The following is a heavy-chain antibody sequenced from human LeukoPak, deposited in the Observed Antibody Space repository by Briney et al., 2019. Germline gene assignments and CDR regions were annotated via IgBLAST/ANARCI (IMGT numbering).Heavy chain of an antibody. CDR2: ISYDGSNK. D-gene: IGHD3-22*01. J-gene: IGHJ5*02. CDR1: GFTFSSYG. CDR3: AKDLDYYDNWFKP. Sequence: GRSLRLSCAASGFTFSSYGMHWVRQAPGKGLEWVAVISYDGSNKYYADSVKGRFTISRDNSKNTLYLQMNSLRAEDTAVYYCAKDLDYYDNWFKPWGQGTLVTVSS. V-gene: IGHV3-30*18.